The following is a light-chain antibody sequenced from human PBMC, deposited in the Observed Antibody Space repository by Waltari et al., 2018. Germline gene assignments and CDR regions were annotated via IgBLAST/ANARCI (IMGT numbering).Light chain of an antibody. J-gene: IGLJ3*02. Sequence: QPVLTQPPSVSATPGPRVTISCSGSASNIGGNVVNWYQQLPGKAPKLLIYRSDLRPSGVPDRFSGSKSGTSASLAISGLQSEDEADYFCASWDDSLNGHWVFGGGTKVAVL. CDR2: RSD. V-gene: IGLV1-44*01. CDR3: ASWDDSLNGHWV. CDR1: ASNIGGNV.